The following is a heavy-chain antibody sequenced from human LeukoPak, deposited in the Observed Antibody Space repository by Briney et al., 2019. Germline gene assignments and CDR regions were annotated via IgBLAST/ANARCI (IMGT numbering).Heavy chain of an antibody. V-gene: IGHV4-34*01. CDR3: ARGRTGYQLLPTKKNYSYYYVDV. D-gene: IGHD2-2*01. CDR2: VNHSGGT. J-gene: IGHJ6*03. Sequence: SETLSLTCDVYGESFSGYYWSWIRQPPGKGLEWIGEVNHSGGTNYNPSLKRRVTISLDTSKNQFSLKLSSVTAADTAMYFCARGRTGYQLLPTKKNYSYYYVDVWDKGTSVTVSS. CDR1: GESFSGYY.